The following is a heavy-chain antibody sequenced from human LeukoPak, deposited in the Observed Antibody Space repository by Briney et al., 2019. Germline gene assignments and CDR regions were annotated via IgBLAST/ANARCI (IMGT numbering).Heavy chain of an antibody. CDR2: INHSGST. CDR1: GGSFSGYY. Sequence: SETPSLTCAVYGGSFSGYYWSWIRQPPGKGLEWIGEINHSGSTNYNPSLKSRVTISVDTSKNQFSLELSSMTAADTAVYYCARGPTLKYFHHWGQGTLVSVSS. CDR3: ARGPTLKYFHH. V-gene: IGHV4-34*01. J-gene: IGHJ1*01.